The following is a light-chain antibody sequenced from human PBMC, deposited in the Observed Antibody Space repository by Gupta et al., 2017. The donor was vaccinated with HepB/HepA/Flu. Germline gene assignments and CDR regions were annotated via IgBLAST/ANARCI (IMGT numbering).Light chain of an antibody. CDR1: TGAVTSGHY. CDR2: DT. J-gene: IGLJ3*02. V-gene: IGLV7-46*01. Sequence: QAVVTQEPSLTVSPGGTVTLTCASSTGAVTSGHYPYWFQKTPGHAPRTLISDTKKNSRPPARFSGSLLGGKAALTLSGAQPEEEADYYCLLSYSGAWVFGGGTKLTVL. CDR3: LLSYSGAWV.